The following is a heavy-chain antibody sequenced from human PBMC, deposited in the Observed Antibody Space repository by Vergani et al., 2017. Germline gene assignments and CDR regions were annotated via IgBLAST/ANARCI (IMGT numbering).Heavy chain of an antibody. CDR1: GFTLSNYD. D-gene: IGHD3-16*01. Sequence: QVQLVESGGGVVQRGGSLRLSCATSGFTLSNYDMQWIRQGPGKGLEFVAFIQFDGSNQYYADSVKGRFTLSRDFSKNTLYLQMNSLRTDDTATYYCAKHFRGWGIDYWGQATQVIVSS. CDR2: IQFDGSNQ. V-gene: IGHV3-30*02. J-gene: IGHJ4*02. CDR3: AKHFRGWGIDY.